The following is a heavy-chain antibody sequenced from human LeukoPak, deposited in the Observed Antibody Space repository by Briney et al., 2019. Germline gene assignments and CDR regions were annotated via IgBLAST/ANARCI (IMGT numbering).Heavy chain of an antibody. CDR3: ARPSRYRSGGSCGDY. CDR1: GFSFSDSV. CDR2: IYSDGST. V-gene: IGHV3-53*01. Sequence: GKSLRLSCVASGFSFSDSVIHWVRQAPGKGLEWVSVIYSDGSTYYADSVKGRFTISRDNSKNTLYLQMNSLRAEDTAVYYCARPSRYRSGGSCGDYWGQGTLVTVSS. J-gene: IGHJ4*02. D-gene: IGHD2-15*01.